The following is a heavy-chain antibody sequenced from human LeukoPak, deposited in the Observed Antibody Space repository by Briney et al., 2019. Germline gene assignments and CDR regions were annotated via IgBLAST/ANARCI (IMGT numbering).Heavy chain of an antibody. V-gene: IGHV1-46*01. Sequence: ASVKVSCKASGYTFTSYYMHWVRQAPGQGLEWMGIINPSGGSTSYAQKFQGRVTMTRDMSTSTVYMELSSLRSEDTAVYFCARDKWELVRWFDPWGQGTLVTVSS. CDR2: INPSGGST. CDR1: GYTFTSYY. J-gene: IGHJ5*02. D-gene: IGHD1-26*01. CDR3: ARDKWELVRWFDP.